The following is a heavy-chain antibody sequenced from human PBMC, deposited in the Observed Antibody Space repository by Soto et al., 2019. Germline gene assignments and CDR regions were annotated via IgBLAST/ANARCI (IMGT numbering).Heavy chain of an antibody. J-gene: IGHJ5*01. CDR1: GFTFSSYW. Sequence: EVQLVESGGGLVQPGGSLRLSCAASGFTFSSYWMTWVRQAPGKGLEWVANIKQDGSDKYYVDSVKGRFTISRDNAKKSLYLQMNSLRAEDTAVYYCARTGGWGWCDSWGQGTLVTVSS. CDR3: ARTGGWGWCDS. CDR2: IKQDGSDK. V-gene: IGHV3-7*03. D-gene: IGHD5-12*01.